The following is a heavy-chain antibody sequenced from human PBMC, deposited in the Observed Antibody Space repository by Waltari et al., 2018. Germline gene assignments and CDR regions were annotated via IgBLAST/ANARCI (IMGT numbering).Heavy chain of an antibody. J-gene: IGHJ4*02. Sequence: QITLTQSGPTLVKPTQTLTLTCTFSGFSLSTSGVGVGWIRQPPGKALEWLALIYWNDDKRYSPSLKSRLTITKDTSKNQVVLTMTNMDPVDTATYYCAHSIAAAGPKYYFDYWGQGTLVTVSS. V-gene: IGHV2-5*01. D-gene: IGHD6-13*01. CDR3: AHSIAAAGPKYYFDY. CDR2: IYWNDDK. CDR1: GFSLSTSGVG.